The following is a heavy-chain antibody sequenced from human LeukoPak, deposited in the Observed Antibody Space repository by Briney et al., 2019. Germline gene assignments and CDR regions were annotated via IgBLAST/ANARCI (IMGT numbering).Heavy chain of an antibody. CDR2: INHSGYT. CDR1: GGSFSSYY. D-gene: IGHD6-13*01. J-gene: IGHJ4*02. CDR3: ARAHGTYYFDY. Sequence: KASETLSLTCAVFGGSFSSYYWSWIRQPPGKGLEWIGEINHSGYTSYNPSLKSRVTLSVDTSKHQFSLKLSSVTAADTAVYYCARAHGTYYFDYWGQGTLVTVSS. V-gene: IGHV4-34*01.